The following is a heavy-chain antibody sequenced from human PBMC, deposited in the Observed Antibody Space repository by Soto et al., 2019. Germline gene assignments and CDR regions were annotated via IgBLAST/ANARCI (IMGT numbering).Heavy chain of an antibody. CDR3: AKDWLLWFGELLLRPGH. D-gene: IGHD3-10*01. V-gene: IGHV3-23*01. J-gene: IGHJ4*02. Sequence: GGSLRLSCAASGFTFSSYAMSWVRQAPGKGLEWVSAISGSGGSTYYADSVKGRFTISRDNSKNTLYLQMNSLRAEDTAVYYCAKDWLLWFGELLLRPGHWGQGTLVTVSS. CDR1: GFTFSSYA. CDR2: ISGSGGST.